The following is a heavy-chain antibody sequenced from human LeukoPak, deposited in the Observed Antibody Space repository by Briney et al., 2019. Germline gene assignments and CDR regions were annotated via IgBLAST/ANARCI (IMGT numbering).Heavy chain of an antibody. V-gene: IGHV3-30*04. D-gene: IGHD3-10*01. CDR2: ISYDGSNK. Sequence: GRSLRLSCAASGFTFSSYAMHWVRQAPGKGLEWVAVISYDGSNKYYADSVKGRFTISRDNSKNTLYLQMNSLRAEDTAVYYCAKILGFGDIYYFDYWGQGTVVTVSS. J-gene: IGHJ4*02. CDR1: GFTFSSYA. CDR3: AKILGFGDIYYFDY.